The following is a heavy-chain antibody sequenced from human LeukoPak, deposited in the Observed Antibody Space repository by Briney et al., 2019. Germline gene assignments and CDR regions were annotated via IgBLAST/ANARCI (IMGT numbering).Heavy chain of an antibody. CDR1: GGSISSGSYY. D-gene: IGHD6-19*01. CDR3: AKNQGKIAVAAPYYHHHHMDV. CDR2: IYTSGST. J-gene: IGHJ6*03. V-gene: IGHV4-61*02. Sequence: SETLSLTCTVSGGSISSGSYYWSWIRQPAGKGLEWIGRIYTSGSTNYNPSLKSRVTISVDTSKNQFSLKLSSVTAADTAVYYCAKNQGKIAVAAPYYHHHHMDVWGKGTTVTGSS.